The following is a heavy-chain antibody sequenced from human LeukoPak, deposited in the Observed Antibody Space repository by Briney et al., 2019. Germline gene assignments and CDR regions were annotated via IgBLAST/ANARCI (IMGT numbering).Heavy chain of an antibody. D-gene: IGHD6-19*01. CDR1: GFTFSSYW. Sequence: GGSLRLSCGASGFTFSSYWMHWVRQAPGKGLVWISRINSDGSTTSYADSVKGRFTISRDNAKNTLYLQMNSLRAEDTAVYYCAKDLSGWYYFDYWGQGTLVTVSS. J-gene: IGHJ4*02. CDR2: INSDGSTT. V-gene: IGHV3-74*01. CDR3: AKDLSGWYYFDY.